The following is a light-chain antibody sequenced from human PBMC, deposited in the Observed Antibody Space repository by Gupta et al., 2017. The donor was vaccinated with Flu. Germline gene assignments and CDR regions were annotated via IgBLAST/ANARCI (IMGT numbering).Light chain of an antibody. CDR3: QVWDTDFDHQV. Sequence: SYVLTHPPSVSVAPGQPARITCGGNKIGSKRVHWYQQKPGQAPVLVVYDDTYRASGIPDRFSGSNSGNTATLTISGAEGGDEADYYCQVWDTDFDHQVFGTGTKVTVV. J-gene: IGLJ1*01. CDR2: DDT. CDR1: KIGSKR. V-gene: IGLV3-21*02.